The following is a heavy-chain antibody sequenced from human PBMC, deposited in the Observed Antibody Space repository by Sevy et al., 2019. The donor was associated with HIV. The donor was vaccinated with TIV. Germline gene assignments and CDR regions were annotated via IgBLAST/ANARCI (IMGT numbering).Heavy chain of an antibody. Sequence: SETLSLTCSVSGGSISSGDYYWSWIRQPPGKGLEWIGYIYYSGSTFYSPSLKSRLTISKHTSKNQFSLKLSSVTAADTAVYYCARYLPGDYSNWFDPWGQGTLVTVSS. CDR2: IYYSGST. D-gene: IGHD3-10*01. V-gene: IGHV4-30-4*01. J-gene: IGHJ5*02. CDR1: GGSISSGDYY. CDR3: ARYLPGDYSNWFDP.